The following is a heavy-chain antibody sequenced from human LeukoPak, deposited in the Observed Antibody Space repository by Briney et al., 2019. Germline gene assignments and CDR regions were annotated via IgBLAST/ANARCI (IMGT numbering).Heavy chain of an antibody. J-gene: IGHJ6*03. Sequence: GASVKVSCKASGYTFTGYYMPWVRQAPGQGLEWMGWINPNSGGTNYAQQFQGRVTMTRDTSISTAYMELSRLRSDDTAVYYCATSIAARPGYHYYYYMDVWGKGTTVTVSS. CDR1: GYTFTGYY. V-gene: IGHV1-2*02. D-gene: IGHD6-6*01. CDR3: ATSIAARPGYHYYYYMDV. CDR2: INPNSGGT.